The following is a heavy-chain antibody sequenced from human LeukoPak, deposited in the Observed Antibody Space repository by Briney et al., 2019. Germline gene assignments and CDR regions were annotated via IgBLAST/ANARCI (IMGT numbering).Heavy chain of an antibody. CDR1: GGSISSSSYY. V-gene: IGHV4-39*01. J-gene: IGHJ6*03. Sequence: SETLSLTCTVSGGSISSSSYYWGWIRQPPGKGLEWIGSIYYSGSTYYNPSLKSRVTISVDTSKNQFSLKLSSATAADTAVYYCARGPTYYYDSSGSGHIDYYYYMDVWGKGTTVTVSS. CDR3: ARGPTYYYDSSGSGHIDYYYYMDV. D-gene: IGHD3-22*01. CDR2: IYYSGST.